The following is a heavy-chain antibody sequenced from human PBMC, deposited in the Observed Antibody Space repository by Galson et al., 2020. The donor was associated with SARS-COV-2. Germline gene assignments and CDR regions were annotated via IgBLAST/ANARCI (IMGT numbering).Heavy chain of an antibody. CDR1: GFTVSNHY. D-gene: IGHD6-19*01. J-gene: IGHJ4*02. V-gene: IGHV3-53*01. CDR2: IFSGGST. CDR3: ARDTPMYSGGWYPAY. Sequence: GGSLRLSCAASGFTVSNHYMSWFRQAPGKGLEWVSVIFSGGSTYFADSVKGRFSVSRDNSKNTLFLQMNGLRAEDTAVYYCARDTPMYSGGWYPAYWGQGTLVTVSS.